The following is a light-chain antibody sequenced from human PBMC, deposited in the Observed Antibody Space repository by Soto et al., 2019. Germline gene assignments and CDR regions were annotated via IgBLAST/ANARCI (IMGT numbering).Light chain of an antibody. CDR3: QQRSNWPLT. CDR1: QSVSSY. Sequence: EIVLTQSPATLSLSPGERATLSCRASQSVSSYLAGYQQNPGQSPRLLIYDASHRATGIPARFSGSGSGTDFTLTISSLAPEDFAVYYCQQRSNWPLTFGGGTKVEIK. V-gene: IGKV3-11*01. CDR2: DAS. J-gene: IGKJ4*01.